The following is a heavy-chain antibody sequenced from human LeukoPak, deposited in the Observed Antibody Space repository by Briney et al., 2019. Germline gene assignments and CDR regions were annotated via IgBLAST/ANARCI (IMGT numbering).Heavy chain of an antibody. J-gene: IGHJ4*02. CDR2: IQSKTDGGTT. D-gene: IGHD6-6*01. Sequence: GGSLRLSCAASGFTFSDTWMTWVRQAPGKGLECVGFIQSKTDGGTTDSATPVKGRFTVSRDDSKNTLYLQMNSLKTEDTAVYYCTTWSSQFDYWGQGTLVAVSS. V-gene: IGHV3-15*01. CDR1: GFTFSDTW. CDR3: TTWSSQFDY.